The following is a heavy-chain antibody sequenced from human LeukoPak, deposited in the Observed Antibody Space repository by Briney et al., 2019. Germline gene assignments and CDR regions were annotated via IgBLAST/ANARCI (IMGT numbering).Heavy chain of an antibody. CDR2: IYYSGST. J-gene: IGHJ5*02. CDR1: GGSISSGDYY. D-gene: IGHD2-2*01. Sequence: SETLSLTCTVSGGSISSGDYYWSWIRQPPGKGLECIGYIYYSGSTYYNPSLKSRVTISVDTSKNQFSLKLSSVTAADTAVYYCARGGGYCSSTSCYGGWFDPWGQGTLVTVSS. CDR3: ARGGGYCSSTSCYGGWFDP. V-gene: IGHV4-30-4*01.